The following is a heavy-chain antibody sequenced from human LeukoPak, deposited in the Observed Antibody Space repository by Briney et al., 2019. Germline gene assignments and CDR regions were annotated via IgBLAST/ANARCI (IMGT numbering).Heavy chain of an antibody. CDR2: ISGSGGST. Sequence: GGTLRLSCAASGFTFSSYGMSWVRQAPGKGLEWVSAISGSGGSTYYADSVKGRFTISRDNSKNTLYLQMNSLRAEDTAVYYCAKAQYYYDSSGYYPDYYYYYMDVWGKGTTVTVSS. CDR3: AKAQYYYDSSGYYPDYYYYYMDV. V-gene: IGHV3-23*01. J-gene: IGHJ6*03. D-gene: IGHD3-22*01. CDR1: GFTFSSYG.